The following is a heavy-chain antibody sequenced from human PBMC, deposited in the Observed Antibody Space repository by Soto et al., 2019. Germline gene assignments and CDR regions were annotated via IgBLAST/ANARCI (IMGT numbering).Heavy chain of an antibody. D-gene: IGHD3-16*01. CDR2: IYSGGGT. CDR1: GFSVSSNY. V-gene: IGHV3-53*01. J-gene: IGHJ6*02. Sequence: GGSLRLSCAASGFSVSSNYMSWVRQAPGKGLEWVSVIYSGGGTYYADSVKGRFTISRDNSRNTLYLLMNSLRAEDTAVYYCARDSLGEKYGMDVWGQGTKVTVSS. CDR3: ARDSLGEKYGMDV.